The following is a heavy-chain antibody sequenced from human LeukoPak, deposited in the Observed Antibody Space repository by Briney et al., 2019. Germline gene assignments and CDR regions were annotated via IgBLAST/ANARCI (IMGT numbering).Heavy chain of an antibody. CDR1: GYTFRSYW. CDR3: ARLADYHDSSELDY. D-gene: IGHD3-22*01. Sequence: KVGESLKISCKGFGYTFRSYWIGWVRQMPGKGLEWMGIIYPADSDTKYSPSFQGQVAISADKSISTAYLRWRSLKASDTALYYCARLADYHDSSELDYWGQGTLVTVSS. CDR2: IYPADSDT. V-gene: IGHV5-51*01. J-gene: IGHJ4*02.